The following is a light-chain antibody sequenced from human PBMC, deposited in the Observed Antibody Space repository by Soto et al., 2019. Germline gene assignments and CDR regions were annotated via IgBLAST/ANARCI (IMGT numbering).Light chain of an antibody. Sequence: EIVLTQSPDTLSLSPGERATLSCRASQSVSSIYLAWYQQKPGQAPRLLIYGASNRATGIPDRFSGSGSGTDFTLTLSRLEPEDFAVYYCQQYGSSLYTFGQGTKLEIK. V-gene: IGKV3-20*01. J-gene: IGKJ2*01. CDR2: GAS. CDR1: QSVSSIY. CDR3: QQYGSSLYT.